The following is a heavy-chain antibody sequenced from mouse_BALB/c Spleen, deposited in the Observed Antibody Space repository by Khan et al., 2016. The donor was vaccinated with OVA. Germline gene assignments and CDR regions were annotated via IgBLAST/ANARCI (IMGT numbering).Heavy chain of an antibody. CDR1: GFTFSDYY. Sequence: EVELVESGGGLVKPGGSLKLSCAASGFTFSDYYMYWVRQTPEKRLEWVATISDGGSYTYYPDSVKGRFTISRDDGKNNLYLQRSRLKSEDTAMYYCARGFYGGPFAYWGQGTLVTVSA. D-gene: IGHD1-1*02. CDR2: ISDGGSYT. CDR3: ARGFYGGPFAY. J-gene: IGHJ3*01. V-gene: IGHV5-4*02.